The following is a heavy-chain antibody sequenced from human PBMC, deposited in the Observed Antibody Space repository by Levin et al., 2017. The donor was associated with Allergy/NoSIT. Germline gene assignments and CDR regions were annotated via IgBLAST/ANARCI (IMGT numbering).Heavy chain of an antibody. Sequence: GGSLRLSCAASGFSFSDSWMSWVRQAPGKGLEWVATIKQDGSKIYYVESVKGRFTISRDNAKNSLYLQMNILRVEDTAVYYCSRDGRRGWYSDSWGQGALVAVSS. CDR1: GFSFSDSW. CDR3: SRDGRRGWYSDS. D-gene: IGHD6-19*01. J-gene: IGHJ4*02. CDR2: IKQDGSKI. V-gene: IGHV3-7*01.